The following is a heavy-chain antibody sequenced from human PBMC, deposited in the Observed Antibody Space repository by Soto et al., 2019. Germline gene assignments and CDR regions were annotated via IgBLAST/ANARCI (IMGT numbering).Heavy chain of an antibody. J-gene: IGHJ5*02. CDR3: ARDQSDQHSSGWYQSLLWVWFDP. D-gene: IGHD6-19*01. V-gene: IGHV1-3*01. CDR1: GYTFTSYA. Sequence: GASVKVSCKASGYTFTSYAMHWVRQAPGQRLEWMGWINAGNGNTKYSQKFQGRVTITRDTSASTAYMELSSLRSEDTAVYYCARDQSDQHSSGWYQSLLWVWFDPWGQGQWSPSPQ. CDR2: INAGNGNT.